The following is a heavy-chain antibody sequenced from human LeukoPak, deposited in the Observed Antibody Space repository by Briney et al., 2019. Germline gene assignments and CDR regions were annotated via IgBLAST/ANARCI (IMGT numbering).Heavy chain of an antibody. Sequence: ASVKVSCKASGYTFTGHYIHWVRQPPGQGRDWMGWINPNSGDTRYAQKFRGRVTMTRDTSISTVYMELSRLGSDDTAVYYCARDLRTGTTLGIDYWGKGTLVTVSS. J-gene: IGHJ4*02. D-gene: IGHD1-7*01. CDR1: GYTFTGHY. V-gene: IGHV1-2*02. CDR2: INPNSGDT. CDR3: ARDLRTGTTLGIDY.